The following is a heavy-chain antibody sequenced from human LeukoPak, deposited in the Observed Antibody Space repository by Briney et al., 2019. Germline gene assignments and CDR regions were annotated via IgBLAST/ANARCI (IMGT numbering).Heavy chain of an antibody. Sequence: ASVKVSCKASGYTFTRYYMHWVRQGPEQGLEWMGIIDPSGGSTSYAQKFQGRVTMTRDTSTSTVYMELSGLRSEDTAVYYCARDKSGTTQGDFDYWGQGTLVTVSS. CDR1: GYTFTRYY. J-gene: IGHJ4*02. D-gene: IGHD1-1*01. CDR3: ARDKSGTTQGDFDY. V-gene: IGHV1-46*01. CDR2: IDPSGGST.